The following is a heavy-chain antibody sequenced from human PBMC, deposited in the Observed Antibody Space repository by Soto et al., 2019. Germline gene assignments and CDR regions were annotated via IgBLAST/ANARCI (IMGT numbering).Heavy chain of an antibody. CDR2: IVVGSGNT. CDR1: GFTFTSSA. D-gene: IGHD6-13*01. CDR3: AAGFRAIAAAGATPLHAFDI. J-gene: IGHJ3*02. Sequence: SVKVSCKASGFTFTSSAVQWGRQTRGQRLEWIGWIVVGSGNTNYAQKFQERVTITRDMSTSTAYMELSSLRSEDTAVYYCAAGFRAIAAAGATPLHAFDIWGQGTMVTVSS. V-gene: IGHV1-58*01.